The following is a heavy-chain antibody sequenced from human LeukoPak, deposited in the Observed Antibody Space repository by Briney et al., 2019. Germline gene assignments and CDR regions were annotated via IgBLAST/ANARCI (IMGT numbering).Heavy chain of an antibody. D-gene: IGHD2-21*01. CDR2: VSDNGRQT. J-gene: IGHJ4*02. CDR1: GFTFSNYA. Sequence: GGSLRLSCAASGFTFSNYAIHWVRQAPGKGLEYVSAVSDNGRQTFYTNSVKDRFTISRDNSKNTLYLQMGSLRAEDTAVYYCAKDVNMWLRTVDYWGQGTLVTVSS. CDR3: AKDVNMWLRTVDY. V-gene: IGHV3-64*01.